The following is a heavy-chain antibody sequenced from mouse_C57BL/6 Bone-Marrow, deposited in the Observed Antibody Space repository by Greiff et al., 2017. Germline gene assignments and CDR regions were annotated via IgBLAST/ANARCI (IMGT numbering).Heavy chain of an antibody. V-gene: IGHV14-4*01. CDR2: IDPENGDT. CDR1: GFNIKDDY. CDR3: TPTRYSNFGGFAY. Sequence: EVQLQESGAELVRPGASVKLSCTASGFNIKDDYMHWVKQRPEQGLEWIGWIDPENGDTEYASKFQGKATITADTSSNTAYLQLSSLTSEDTAVYYCTPTRYSNFGGFAYWGQGTLVTVSA. D-gene: IGHD2-5*01. J-gene: IGHJ3*01.